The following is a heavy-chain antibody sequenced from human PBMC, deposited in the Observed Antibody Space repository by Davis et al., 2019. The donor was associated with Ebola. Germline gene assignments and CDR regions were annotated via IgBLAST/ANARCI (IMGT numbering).Heavy chain of an antibody. CDR1: GFTFTNYY. CDR3: AKHSVYDVRWGD. J-gene: IGHJ4*02. V-gene: IGHV3-11*01. D-gene: IGHD5/OR15-5a*01. CDR2: MSTSDDTFT. Sequence: GESLKISCVASGFTFTNYYMAWLRQAPGKGLEWISHMSTSDDTFTKYSDSVKGRFTISRDNTKNSLYLQMNSLRADDTAMYYCAKHSVYDVRWGDWGQGTLVTVSP.